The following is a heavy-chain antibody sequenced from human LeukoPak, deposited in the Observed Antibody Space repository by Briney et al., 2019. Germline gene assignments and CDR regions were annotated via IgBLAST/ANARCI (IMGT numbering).Heavy chain of an antibody. CDR3: ARDFYDGFALDY. CDR1: GFAFNTYS. Sequence: GESLRLSCAASGFAFNTYSMNWVRQAPGKGLERVSFVFSSSTYIYYTDSVKGRFTISRDNAGNSLYLQMDNLRAEDTGVYYCARDFYDGFALDYWGQGTLVTVSS. V-gene: IGHV3-21*03. CDR2: VFSSSTYI. J-gene: IGHJ4*02. D-gene: IGHD2/OR15-2a*01.